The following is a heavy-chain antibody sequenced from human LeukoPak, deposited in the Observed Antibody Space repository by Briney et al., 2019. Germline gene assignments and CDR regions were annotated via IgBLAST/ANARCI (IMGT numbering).Heavy chain of an antibody. J-gene: IGHJ6*02. V-gene: IGHV3-23*01. CDR1: GFTFSSYA. Sequence: GGSLRLSCAASGFTFSSYAMSWVRQAPGKGLEWVSAISGSGGSTYYADSVKGRFTISRDNAKNSLYLQMNSLRAEDTAVYYCARSIGLTGGGVDVWGQGTTVTVSS. CDR2: ISGSGGST. D-gene: IGHD3-9*01. CDR3: ARSIGLTGGGVDV.